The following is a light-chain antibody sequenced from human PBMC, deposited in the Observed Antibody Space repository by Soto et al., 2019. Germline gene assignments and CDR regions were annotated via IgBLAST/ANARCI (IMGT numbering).Light chain of an antibody. Sequence: IVLTQSPGTLSLSPGEGATLSCRASQPVNSGYLAWYQQKPGQAPRLLMDAVSTRATGIPDRFSGSGAGTDFTLTISRLEHGDFAVYYCQVYGSSPKTFGQGTKVEFK. V-gene: IGKV3-20*01. CDR1: QPVNSGY. CDR3: QVYGSSPKT. CDR2: AVS. J-gene: IGKJ1*01.